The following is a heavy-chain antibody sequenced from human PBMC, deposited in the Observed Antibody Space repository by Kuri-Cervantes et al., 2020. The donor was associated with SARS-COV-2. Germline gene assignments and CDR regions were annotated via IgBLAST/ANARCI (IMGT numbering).Heavy chain of an antibody. CDR1: GFTFSGHW. CDR3: ARCGQFDI. V-gene: IGHV3-74*01. CDR2: INPDGSYT. Sequence: GESLKISCAATGFTFSGHWIHWVRQAPGKGLVWVSRINPDGSYTNNADSVKGRFTLSRDNAKNMLFLQMNSLRAEDTAVYYCARCGQFDIWGQGTMVTVSS. J-gene: IGHJ3*02. D-gene: IGHD1-26*01.